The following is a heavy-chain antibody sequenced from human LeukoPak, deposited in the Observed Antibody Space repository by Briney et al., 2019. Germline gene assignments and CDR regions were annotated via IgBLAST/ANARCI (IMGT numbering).Heavy chain of an antibody. V-gene: IGHV1-69*13. J-gene: IGHJ6*04. Sequence: ASVKVSCKASGGTFSSYAISWVRQAPGQGLEWMGGLIPIFGSSNYAQKFLGRVTITADESTSTAYMELSSLRSEDTAVYYCARDEPAPNYDILTGYYRNYYYGMDVWGKGTTVTVSS. CDR2: LIPIFGSS. D-gene: IGHD3-9*01. CDR3: ARDEPAPNYDILTGYYRNYYYGMDV. CDR1: GGTFSSYA.